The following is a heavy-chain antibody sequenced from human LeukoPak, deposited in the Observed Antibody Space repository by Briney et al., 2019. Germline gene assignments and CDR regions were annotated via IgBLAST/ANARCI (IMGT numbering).Heavy chain of an antibody. J-gene: IGHJ4*02. Sequence: GGSLRVSCAASGFTFSSYAMSWVRQAPGKGLEWVSSITGSGGTTYYADSVEGRFTISRDNSKNTLYLQMNSLRAEDTAVYYCAKRPQIAAAGPFAYWGQGTLVTVSS. D-gene: IGHD6-13*01. V-gene: IGHV3-23*01. CDR1: GFTFSSYA. CDR3: AKRPQIAAAGPFAY. CDR2: ITGSGGTT.